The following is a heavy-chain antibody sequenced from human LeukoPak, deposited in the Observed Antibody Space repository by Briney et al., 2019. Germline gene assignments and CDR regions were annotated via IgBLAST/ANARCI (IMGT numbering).Heavy chain of an antibody. CDR3: AKDLTPAGAYDIDY. D-gene: IGHD2-8*02. Sequence: TGGSLRLSCTASGFTFGKLGLYWVRQAAGKGLEWVSSITAGSGVIKYADSVRGRFIISRDNSRNMLYLQMNSLRAEDTALYYCAKDLTPAGAYDIDYWGQGTPVIVSS. CDR1: GFTFGKLG. J-gene: IGHJ4*02. CDR2: ITAGSGVI. V-gene: IGHV3-23*01.